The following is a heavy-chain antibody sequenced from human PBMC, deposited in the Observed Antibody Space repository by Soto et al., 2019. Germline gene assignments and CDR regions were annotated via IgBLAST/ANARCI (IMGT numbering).Heavy chain of an antibody. CDR1: GGSITSYY. D-gene: IGHD2-2*01. J-gene: IGHJ5*02. CDR2: IYYSGNP. CDR3: ARDLGFCSSTSCYPWFDP. V-gene: IGHV4-59*01. Sequence: SETLSLTCTVSGGSITSYYWSWIRQPPGKGLEWIGYIYYSGNPNYNPSLRSRVTMSVDTSKNQFSLKLSSVTAADTAVYYCARDLGFCSSTSCYPWFDPWGQGTLVTVSS.